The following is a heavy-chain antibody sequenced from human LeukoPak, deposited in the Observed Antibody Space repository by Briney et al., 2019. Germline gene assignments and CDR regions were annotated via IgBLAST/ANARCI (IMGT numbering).Heavy chain of an antibody. CDR1: GFTFSNYP. CDR3: ASLLRGTFDV. Sequence: GGSLRLSCAASGFTFSNYPMNWVRQAPRKGLEWISTISVSDTTHYTDSVRGRFTISRDNSKNTVYFQMNSLTAEDTAVYYCASLLRGTFDVWGRGTMVTVSS. J-gene: IGHJ3*01. V-gene: IGHV3-23*01. CDR2: ISVSDTT.